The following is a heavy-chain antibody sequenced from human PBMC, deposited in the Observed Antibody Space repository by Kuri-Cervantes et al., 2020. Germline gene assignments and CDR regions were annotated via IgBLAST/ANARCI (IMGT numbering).Heavy chain of an antibody. CDR2: MYYNGRT. V-gene: IGHV4-61*01. CDR3: ARGRGRADYNFWSGYSSAPSFFDY. D-gene: IGHD3-3*01. CDR1: GGSVGSSNYY. Sequence: ESLKISCTVSGGSVGSSNYYWNWIRQPPGKGLEWIGFMYYNGRTDYNPSLKSRVTISLDTSKNQFSLKLTSVTAADTAVYYCARGRGRADYNFWSGYSSAPSFFDYWGQGTLVTVSS. J-gene: IGHJ4*02.